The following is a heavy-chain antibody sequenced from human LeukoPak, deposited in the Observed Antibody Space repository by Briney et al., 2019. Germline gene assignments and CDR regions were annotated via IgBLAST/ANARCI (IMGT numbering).Heavy chain of an antibody. D-gene: IGHD6-13*01. CDR3: ARWHQLALDY. CDR1: GFTFSAYS. V-gene: IGHV3-21*01. CDR2: ISSSGSYI. Sequence: GGSLRLSCAASGFTFSAYSMNWVRQAPGKGLEWVSSISSSGSYIYYADSVKGRFIISRDNAKNSLYLQMYSLRAEDTAVYYCARWHQLALDYWGQGILVTVSS. J-gene: IGHJ4*02.